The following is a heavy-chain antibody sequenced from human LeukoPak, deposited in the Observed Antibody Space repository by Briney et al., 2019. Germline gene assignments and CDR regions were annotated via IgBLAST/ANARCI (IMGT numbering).Heavy chain of an antibody. CDR2: ISKGSGYI. V-gene: IGHV3-11*06. J-gene: IGHJ4*02. Sequence: GGSLRLSCAASGFTFSDYYMSWIRQAPGKGLEWVSYISKGSGYIYYTDSVKGRFTISRDNAKNSLFLQMNSLRAEDTAVYYCVRDLGRESIFDYWGQGTLVTVSS. CDR3: VRDLGRESIFDY. CDR1: GFTFSDYY. D-gene: IGHD3-10*01.